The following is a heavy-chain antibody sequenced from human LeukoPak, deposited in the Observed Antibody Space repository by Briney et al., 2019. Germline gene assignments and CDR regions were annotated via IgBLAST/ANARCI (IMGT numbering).Heavy chain of an antibody. V-gene: IGHV3-7*01. J-gene: IGHJ5*02. Sequence: PGGSLRLSCSASRLILSNYWMSWVRQAPGKGLEWVANIKQDGSEKYYVDSVKGRFTISRDNAKNSLYLQMNSLRAEDTAVYYCAREDVWFGEWNWFDPWGQGTLVTVSS. CDR2: IKQDGSEK. D-gene: IGHD3-10*01. CDR3: AREDVWFGEWNWFDP. CDR1: RLILSNYW.